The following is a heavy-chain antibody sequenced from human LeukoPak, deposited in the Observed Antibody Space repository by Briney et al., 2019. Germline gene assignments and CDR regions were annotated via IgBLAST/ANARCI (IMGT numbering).Heavy chain of an antibody. J-gene: IGHJ4*02. D-gene: IGHD4/OR15-4a*01. CDR2: ISSSSSTI. CDR1: GFIFSDYY. V-gene: IGHV3-11*01. Sequence: GGSLRLSCAASGFIFSDYYMNWIRQAPGGGRECVAYISSSSSTIHYADSVKGRFTISRDNAKNSLFLQMNNLRDEDTAMYYCARSNIGAAYYFDYWGQGTLVTVSS. CDR3: ARSNIGAAYYFDY.